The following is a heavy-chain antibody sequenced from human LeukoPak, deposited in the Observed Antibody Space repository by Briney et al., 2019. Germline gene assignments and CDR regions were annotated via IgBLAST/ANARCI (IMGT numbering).Heavy chain of an antibody. CDR1: GYTFTSYD. D-gene: IGHD3-10*01. V-gene: IGHV1-8*01. CDR3: ARGGYGSAFDF. J-gene: IGHJ4*02. Sequence: GASVKVSCKASGYTFTSYDINWVRQATGQGLEWMGWMNPDSGTTGYAQKFQGRVTISLDTSNNQFSLTVNSVTAADTAVYYCARGGYGSAFDFWGQGTLVTVSS. CDR2: MNPDSGTT.